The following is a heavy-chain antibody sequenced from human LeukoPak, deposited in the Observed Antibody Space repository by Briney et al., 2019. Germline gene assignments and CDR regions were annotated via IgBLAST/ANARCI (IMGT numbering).Heavy chain of an antibody. V-gene: IGHV3-30-3*01. CDR2: ISYDGTNK. Sequence: GGSLRLSCAASGFTFSNCAMHWVRQAPGKGLEWVAVISYDGTNKYYADSVKGRFTISRDNSKNTLYLQMNSLRADDTAVYYCAKELDSSGYFDYWGQGTLVTVSS. CDR1: GFTFSNCA. CDR3: AKELDSSGYFDY. D-gene: IGHD3-22*01. J-gene: IGHJ4*02.